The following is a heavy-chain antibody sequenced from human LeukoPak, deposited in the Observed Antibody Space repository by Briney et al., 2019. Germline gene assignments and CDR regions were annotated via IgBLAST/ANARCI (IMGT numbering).Heavy chain of an antibody. CDR2: ISSSSSTI. CDR1: GFTFSSYS. CDR3: ARNYYYGSGSYYFDY. Sequence: GGSLRLSCAASGFTFSSYSMNWVRQAPGKGLEWVSYISSSSSTIYYADFVKGRFTISRDNAKNSLYLQMDSLRAEDTAVYYCARNYYYGSGSYYFDYWGQGTLVTVSS. J-gene: IGHJ4*02. V-gene: IGHV3-48*01. D-gene: IGHD3-10*01.